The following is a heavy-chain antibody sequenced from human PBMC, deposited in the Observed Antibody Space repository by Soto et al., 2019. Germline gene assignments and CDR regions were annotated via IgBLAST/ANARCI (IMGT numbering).Heavy chain of an antibody. J-gene: IGHJ5*02. D-gene: IGHD3-10*01. CDR1: GGSFSGYY. V-gene: IGHV4-34*01. CDR3: ARRYYYGSGSPSWFDP. Sequence: QVQLQQWGAGLLKPSETLSLTCAVYGGSFSGYYWSWIRQPPGKGLEWSGEINHSGSTNYNPSLKCRVTISVDTSKNQFSLKLSSVTAADTAVYYCARRYYYGSGSPSWFDPWGQGTLVTVSS. CDR2: INHSGST.